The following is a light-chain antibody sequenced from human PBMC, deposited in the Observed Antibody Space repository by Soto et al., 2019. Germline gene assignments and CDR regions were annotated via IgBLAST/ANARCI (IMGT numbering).Light chain of an antibody. J-gene: IGKJ1*01. CDR1: QSVSSN. V-gene: IGKV3-15*01. Sequence: EIVMTQSPATLSVSPGERATLSCRASQSVSSNLAWYQQKPGQAPRLLIYGASTRATGIPARFSGSGSGTEFTLTISSLQSEYFAVYYGQQYNNWLPWTFGQGTKVEIK. CDR3: QQYNNWLPWT. CDR2: GAS.